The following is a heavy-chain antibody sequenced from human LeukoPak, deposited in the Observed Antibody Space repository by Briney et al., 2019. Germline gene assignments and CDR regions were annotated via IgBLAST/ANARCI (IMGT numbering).Heavy chain of an antibody. J-gene: IGHJ4*02. V-gene: IGHV3-11*04. D-gene: IGHD3-3*01. Sequence: GGSLRLSCAASGFTFSDYYMSWIRQAPGKGLEWVSYISSSGSTIYYADSVKGRFTISRDNAKNSLYLQMSSLRAEDTAVYYCARDYYDFWSGSSAVDYWGQGTLVTVSS. CDR3: ARDYYDFWSGSSAVDY. CDR2: ISSSGSTI. CDR1: GFTFSDYY.